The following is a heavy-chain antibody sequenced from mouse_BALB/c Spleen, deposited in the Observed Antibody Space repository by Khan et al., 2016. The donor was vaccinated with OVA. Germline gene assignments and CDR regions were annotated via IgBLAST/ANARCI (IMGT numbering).Heavy chain of an antibody. V-gene: IGHV2-6-7*01. Sequence: QVQLKVSGPGLVAPSQSLSITCTVPGFSLTDYGINWIRQPPGKGLEWPGMIWGDGSTDYNSALKSRLSISKDNSKSQVFLKMNSLQTDDTARFYCARELRLGGFAYWGKGTLVTVSA. CDR2: IWGDGST. CDR3: ARELRLGGFAY. CDR1: GFSLTDYG. J-gene: IGHJ3*01. D-gene: IGHD1-2*01.